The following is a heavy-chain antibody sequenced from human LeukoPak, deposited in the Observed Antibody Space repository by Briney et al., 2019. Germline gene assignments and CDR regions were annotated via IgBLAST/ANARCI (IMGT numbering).Heavy chain of an antibody. V-gene: IGHV4-59*08. CDR1: GGSISTYY. CDR3: ARGGTGTLYYYYMDV. Sequence: SETLSLTCTVSGGSISTYYWSWIRQPPGKGLDWIGYIYYSGSTNYNPSLESRVTISLDTSKNQFSLKLSSVTAADTAVYYCARGGTGTLYYYYMDVWGKGTTVTVSS. D-gene: IGHD1-1*01. CDR2: IYYSGST. J-gene: IGHJ6*03.